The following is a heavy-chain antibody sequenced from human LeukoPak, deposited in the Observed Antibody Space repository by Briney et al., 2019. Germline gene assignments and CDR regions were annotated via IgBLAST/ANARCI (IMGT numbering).Heavy chain of an antibody. CDR3: ARVGPAVAGTHFYYGMDV. CDR2: IYYSGSA. J-gene: IGHJ6*02. V-gene: IGHV4-59*01. Sequence: SETLSLTCTVSGGSISDNYWSWIRQPPGKGLEWIGYIYYSGSANYNPSLKSRVTISVDTSKNQFSLKLTSVTAADSAVYYFARVGPAVAGTHFYYGMDVWGQGTTVTVSS. CDR1: GGSISDNY. D-gene: IGHD6-19*01.